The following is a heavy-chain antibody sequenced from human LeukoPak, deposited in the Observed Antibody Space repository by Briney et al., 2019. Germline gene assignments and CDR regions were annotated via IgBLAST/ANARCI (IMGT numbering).Heavy chain of an antibody. D-gene: IGHD6-13*01. CDR1: GYTXTGYY. CDR2: INPNSGGT. V-gene: IGHV1-2*02. Sequence: GASVKVSCKASGYTXTGYYMHGVRQAPGQGLEWMVWINPNSGGTNYAQKFQGRVTMTRDTSISTAYMELSRLRSDDTAVYYCARALITYSSSWYAGDFDYWGQGTLVTVSS. J-gene: IGHJ4*02. CDR3: ARALITYSSSWYAGDFDY.